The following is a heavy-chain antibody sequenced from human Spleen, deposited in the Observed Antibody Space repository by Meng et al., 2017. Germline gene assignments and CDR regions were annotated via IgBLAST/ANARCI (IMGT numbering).Heavy chain of an antibody. CDR1: GGAFSGYY. Sequence: QVQLQQWGAELLKPSETLSLTCAVYGGAFSGYYWSWIRQPPGKGLEWIGEINHSGSTTYNPSLKSRVTISEDTSKNQFSLKLSSVTAADTAVYYCATTLRGPDYWGQGTLVTVSS. CDR2: INHSGST. V-gene: IGHV4-34*01. CDR3: ATTLRGPDY. J-gene: IGHJ4*02.